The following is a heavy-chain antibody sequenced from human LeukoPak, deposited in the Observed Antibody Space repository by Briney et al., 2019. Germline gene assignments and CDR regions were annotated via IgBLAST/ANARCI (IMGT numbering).Heavy chain of an antibody. CDR1: GFTFSSYG. CDR3: ARGNDYGVYYFDY. J-gene: IGHJ4*02. CDR2: IWYEGNNK. D-gene: IGHD4-17*01. V-gene: IGHV3-33*01. Sequence: GRSLRLSRAASGFTFSSYGEHWVRQAPGKRREWVAVIWYEGNNKYYAHYVKGRFTISRDNSKNTLYLQINSLRAEDTAAYYCARGNDYGVYYFDYWGQGTLVTVSS.